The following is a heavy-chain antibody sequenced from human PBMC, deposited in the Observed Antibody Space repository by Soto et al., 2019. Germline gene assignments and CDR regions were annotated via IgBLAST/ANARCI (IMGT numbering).Heavy chain of an antibody. V-gene: IGHV3-23*01. CDR3: AIKGTANPFY. CDR1: GFTFTAYD. D-gene: IGHD2-21*02. CDR2: ISPSGDTT. J-gene: IGHJ4*02. Sequence: PGGSLRLSCATSGFTFTAYDLTWVRQAPGKGLDWVSGISPSGDTTYYADSVKGRFTISRDNSKTVLYLQMNSLRAEDTAVYYCAIKGTANPFYWGQGTLVTVSS.